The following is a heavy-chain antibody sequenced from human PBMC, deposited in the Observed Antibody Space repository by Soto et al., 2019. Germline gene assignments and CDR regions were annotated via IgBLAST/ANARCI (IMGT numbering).Heavy chain of an antibody. J-gene: IGHJ3*02. CDR1: GGSFSGDY. CDR2: INHSGST. V-gene: IGHV4-34*01. Sequence: PSETLSLTCAVYGGSFSGDYWNWIRQPPGKGLEWIGEINHSGSTNFNPSLKSRVTISVDTSKNQFSLKLSSVTAADTAVYYCARSQYYYDSSGDDAFDIWGQGTMVTVSS. CDR3: ARSQYYYDSSGDDAFDI. D-gene: IGHD3-22*01.